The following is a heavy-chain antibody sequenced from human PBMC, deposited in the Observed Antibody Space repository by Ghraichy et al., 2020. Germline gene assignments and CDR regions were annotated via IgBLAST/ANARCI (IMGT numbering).Heavy chain of an antibody. CDR1: GFTFDDYA. J-gene: IGHJ4*02. D-gene: IGHD2-15*01. Sequence: LSLTCAASGFTFDDYAMHWVRQAPGKGLEWVSLISWDGGSTYYADSVKGRFTISRDNSKNSLYLQMNSLRAEDTALYYCAYSRSGGKFDFWGQGTLVTVSS. CDR2: ISWDGGST. V-gene: IGHV3-43D*03. CDR3: AYSRSGGKFDF.